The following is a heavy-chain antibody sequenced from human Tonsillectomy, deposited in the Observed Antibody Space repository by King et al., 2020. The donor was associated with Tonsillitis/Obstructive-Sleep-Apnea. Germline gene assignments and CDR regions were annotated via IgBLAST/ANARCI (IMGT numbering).Heavy chain of an antibody. J-gene: IGHJ6*03. Sequence: VQLVESGGGLVKPGGSLRLSCAASGFTFSDYYMSWIRQAPGKGLVWVSYISSSGSTIYYADSVEGRFTISRDNAKNSLYLQMNSLRADDTAVYYCAKEWGSCAWYSAYYYYYYMDVWGKGTTVTVSS. CDR2: ISSSGSTI. CDR3: AKEWGSCAWYSAYYYYYYMDV. V-gene: IGHV3-11*01. CDR1: GFTFSDYY. D-gene: IGHD6-19*01.